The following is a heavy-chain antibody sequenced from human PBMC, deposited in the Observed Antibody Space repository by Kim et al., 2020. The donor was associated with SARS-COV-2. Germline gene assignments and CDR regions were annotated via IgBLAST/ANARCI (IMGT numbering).Heavy chain of an antibody. CDR1: GFTFSSYA. D-gene: IGHD1-7*01. CDR2: ISGSGGST. CDR3: ATALKLDLSPAVDI. Sequence: GGSLRLSCAASGFTFSSYAMSWVRQAPGKGLEWVAAISGSGGSTYYADSVKGRFTISRDNSKNTLYLQMNSLRAEDTAVYYCATALKLDLSPAVDIWGQGTMVTVSS. J-gene: IGHJ3*02. V-gene: IGHV3-23*01.